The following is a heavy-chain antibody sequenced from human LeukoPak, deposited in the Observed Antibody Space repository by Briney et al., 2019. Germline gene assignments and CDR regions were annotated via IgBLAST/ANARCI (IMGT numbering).Heavy chain of an antibody. CDR3: ARGRGGYYYYYYYMDV. CDR1: GGSFSGYY. J-gene: IGHJ6*03. Sequence: SETLSLTCAVYGGSFSGYYWSWIRQPPGKGLEWIGEINHSGSTNYNPSLKSRVPISVDTSKNQFSLKLSSVTAADTAVYYCARGRGGYYYYYYYMDVWGKGTTVTVSS. V-gene: IGHV4-34*01. D-gene: IGHD5-12*01. CDR2: INHSGST.